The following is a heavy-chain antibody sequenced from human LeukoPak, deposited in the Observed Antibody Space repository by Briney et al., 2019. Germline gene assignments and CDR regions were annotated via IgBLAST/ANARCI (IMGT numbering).Heavy chain of an antibody. Sequence: PGGSLRLSCAASGFTVSSNYMGWVRQAPGKGLEWVSVIYSGGSTYYADSVKGRFTISRDNSKNTLYLQMNRLRAEDTAVYYCARERSGYDSHIPFDYWGQGTLVTVSS. CDR2: IYSGGST. CDR3: ARERSGYDSHIPFDY. D-gene: IGHD5-12*01. J-gene: IGHJ4*02. V-gene: IGHV3-53*01. CDR1: GFTVSSNY.